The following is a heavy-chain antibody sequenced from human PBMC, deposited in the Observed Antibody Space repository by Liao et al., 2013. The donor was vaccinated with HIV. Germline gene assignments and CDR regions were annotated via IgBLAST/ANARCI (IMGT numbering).Heavy chain of an antibody. CDR2: IYSSGIT. V-gene: IGHV4-4*07. D-gene: IGHD5-12*01. CDR1: GGSISGYF. J-gene: IGHJ4*02. Sequence: QIYLLESGPGLVKPSETLSLTCTVSGGSISGYFWSWIRQPAGKGLEWIGRIYSSGITNYNPSLESRVTISIDTSKNQFSLKLSSVTAADTAVYYCARGGIVATIDYWGQGTLVTVSS. CDR3: ARGGIVATIDY.